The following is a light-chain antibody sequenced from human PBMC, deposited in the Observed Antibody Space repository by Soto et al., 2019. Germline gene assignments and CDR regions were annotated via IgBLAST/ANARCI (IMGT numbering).Light chain of an antibody. CDR1: SSDVDTYNY. CDR3: CSHSTGSTRYV. J-gene: IGLJ1*01. Sequence: QSALTQPASVSGSPGQSITISCSGISSDVDTYNYVSWYQLHPGKAPKVVIYDVSSRPSVVSNRFSGSRSGNTASLTISGLQAEDEGHYYCCSHSTGSTRYVFATGTKLTVL. V-gene: IGLV2-14*03. CDR2: DVS.